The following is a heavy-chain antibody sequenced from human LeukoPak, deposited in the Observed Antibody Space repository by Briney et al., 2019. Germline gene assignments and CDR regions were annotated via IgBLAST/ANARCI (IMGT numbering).Heavy chain of an antibody. CDR3: AKIGLIGNWYFDL. CDR1: GLTFNAYG. CDR2: IQYDGSDT. D-gene: IGHD1-26*01. J-gene: IGHJ2*01. Sequence: GGSLSLSCEASGLTFNAYGMHWVRQAPGTGLEWMAFIQYDGSDTYYADSVKGRFTISRDNSKNTLYLQMSSLRTEDTAVYYCAKIGLIGNWYFDLWGRGTLVRVSS. V-gene: IGHV3-30*02.